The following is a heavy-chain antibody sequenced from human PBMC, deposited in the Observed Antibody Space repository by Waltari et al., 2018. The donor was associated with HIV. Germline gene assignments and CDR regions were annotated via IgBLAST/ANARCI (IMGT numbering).Heavy chain of an antibody. V-gene: IGHV3-30-3*01. Sequence: QVQLVESGGGVVQPGRSLRLSCAASGFTFSSYAMHWVRQAPGKGLEWVAVISYEGSNKYYADSVKGRFTISRDNSKNTLYLQMNSLRAEDTAVYYCARDSPAFSRGTEELDYWGQGTLVTVSS. J-gene: IGHJ4*02. CDR3: ARDSPAFSRGTEELDY. CDR1: GFTFSSYA. D-gene: IGHD2-2*01. CDR2: ISYEGSNK.